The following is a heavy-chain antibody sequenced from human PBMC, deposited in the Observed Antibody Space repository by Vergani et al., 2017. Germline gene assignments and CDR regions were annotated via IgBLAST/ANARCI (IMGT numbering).Heavy chain of an antibody. CDR2: INPSGGST. D-gene: IGHD3-10*01. CDR3: ARDHNLWFGELLGFDP. Sequence: QVQLVQSGAEVKKPGASVKVSCKASGYTFTSYYMHWVRQAPGQGLEWMGIINPSGGSTSYAQKFQGRVTMTRDTSTSTVYMELSSLRSEDTAVYYCARDHNLWFGELLGFDPWGQGTLVTVSS. V-gene: IGHV1-46*01. J-gene: IGHJ5*02. CDR1: GYTFTSYY.